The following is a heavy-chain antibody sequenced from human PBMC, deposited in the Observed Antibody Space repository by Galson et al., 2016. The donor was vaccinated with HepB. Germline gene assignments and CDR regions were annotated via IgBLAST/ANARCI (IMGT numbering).Heavy chain of an antibody. V-gene: IGHV2-5*01. CDR1: GFSLSTSGVG. Sequence: PALVKPTQTLTLTCTFSGFSLSTSGVGVGWIRQPPGEALEWLALIYWNDDKRYSPSLKSSFSITKDTSKNQVVLTMTNMDPVDTATYYCSRRSLHAGHWTFDYWRQGTLVTVSS. J-gene: IGHJ4*02. D-gene: IGHD1-1*01. CDR2: IYWNDDK. CDR3: SRRSLHAGHWTFDY.